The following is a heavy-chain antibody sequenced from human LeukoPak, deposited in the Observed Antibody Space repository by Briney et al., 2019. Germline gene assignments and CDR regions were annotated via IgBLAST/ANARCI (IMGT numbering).Heavy chain of an antibody. V-gene: IGHV1-18*01. J-gene: IGHJ4*02. Sequence: ASVKVSCKASGYTFTSYGVSWMRQAPGQGLEWMGWISGNNGKTNYAQKFQGRVIMTTDTSTSTAYLELRSPRSDDTAVYYCSRDEKRMEANFDFWGQGTLVTVSS. CDR1: GYTFTSYG. CDR2: ISGNNGKT. D-gene: IGHD1-1*01. CDR3: SRDEKRMEANFDF.